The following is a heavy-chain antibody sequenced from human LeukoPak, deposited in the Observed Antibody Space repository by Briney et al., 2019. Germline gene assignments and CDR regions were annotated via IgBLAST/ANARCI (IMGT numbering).Heavy chain of an antibody. Sequence: SETLSLTCTVSGGSISSYYWSWIGQPPGKGLEWIGYIYYSGSTNYNPSLKSRVTISVDTSKNQFSLKLSSVTAADTAVHYCARFGGYSYGYFYFDYWGQGTLVTVPS. D-gene: IGHD5-18*01. CDR3: ARFGGYSYGYFYFDY. V-gene: IGHV4-59*08. CDR1: GGSISSYY. CDR2: IYYSGST. J-gene: IGHJ4*02.